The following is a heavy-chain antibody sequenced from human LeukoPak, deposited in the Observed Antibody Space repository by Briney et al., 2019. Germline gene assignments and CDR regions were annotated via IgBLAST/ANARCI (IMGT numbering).Heavy chain of an antibody. CDR3: ARESTQDIVVVPAATYYYYYYMDV. CDR2: ISSSGSTI. D-gene: IGHD2-2*01. V-gene: IGHV3-48*04. CDR1: GFTFSTYG. J-gene: IGHJ6*03. Sequence: GGSLRLSCAASGFTFSTYGMHWVRQAPGKGLEWVSYISSSGSTIYYADSVKGRFTISRDNAKNSLYLQMNSLRAEDTAVYYCARESTQDIVVVPAATYYYYYYMDVWGKGTTVTVSS.